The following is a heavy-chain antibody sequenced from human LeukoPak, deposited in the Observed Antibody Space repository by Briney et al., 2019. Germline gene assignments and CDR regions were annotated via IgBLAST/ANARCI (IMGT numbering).Heavy chain of an antibody. CDR3: ARDGYYYGSGSYYKVDFDY. CDR2: ISSSSSYI. J-gene: IGHJ4*02. V-gene: IGHV3-21*01. CDR1: GFTFSTYS. Sequence: GGSLRLSCAASGFTFSTYSMNWVRQAPGKGLEWVSSISSSSSYIYYADSVKGRFTISRDNAKNSLYLQMNSLRAEDTAVYYCARDGYYYGSGSYYKVDFDYWGQGTLVTVSS. D-gene: IGHD3-10*01.